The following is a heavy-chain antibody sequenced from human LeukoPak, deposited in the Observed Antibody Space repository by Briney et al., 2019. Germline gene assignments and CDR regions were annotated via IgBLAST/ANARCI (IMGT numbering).Heavy chain of an antibody. CDR1: GGSISSGGYY. V-gene: IGHV4-61*08. CDR2: IYYSGST. Sequence: SETLSLTCTVSGGSISSGGYYWSWIRQPPGKGLERIGYIYYSGSTNYNPSLKSRVTISVDTSKNQFSLKLSSVTAADTAVYYCARSQDILTGQIVPYGMDVWGQGTTVTVSS. CDR3: ARSQDILTGQIVPYGMDV. J-gene: IGHJ6*02. D-gene: IGHD3-9*01.